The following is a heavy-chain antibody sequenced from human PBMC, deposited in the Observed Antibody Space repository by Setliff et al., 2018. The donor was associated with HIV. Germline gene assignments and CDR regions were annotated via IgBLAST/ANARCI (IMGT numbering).Heavy chain of an antibody. CDR3: ARGLGRGSGTYYNPPGY. D-gene: IGHD3-10*01. CDR1: GGSFSGYY. V-gene: IGHV4-34*01. J-gene: IGHJ4*02. Sequence: PSETLSLTCAFNGGSFSGYYWMWIRQSPGEGLEWIGEINHGGNTNYNPSLKSRVTMSGDTSKNQFSLNLTSVTAADTAVYFCARGLGRGSGTYYNPPGYWGPGTLVTVSS. CDR2: INHGGNT.